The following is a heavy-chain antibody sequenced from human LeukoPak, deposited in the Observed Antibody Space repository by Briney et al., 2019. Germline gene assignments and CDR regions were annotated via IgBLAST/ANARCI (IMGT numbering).Heavy chain of an antibody. CDR3: VRGKQNMDV. D-gene: IGHD3-10*01. CDR2: IWSDGSKK. V-gene: IGHV3-30*02. Sequence: PGGSLRLSCAASGFTFSSYGMHWVRQAPGKGLEWVAFIWSDGSKKYYADSVKGRFTISRDNSKNTLYLQMNSLGTEDTALYYCVRGKQNMDVWGKGTTVTISS. J-gene: IGHJ6*03. CDR1: GFTFSSYG.